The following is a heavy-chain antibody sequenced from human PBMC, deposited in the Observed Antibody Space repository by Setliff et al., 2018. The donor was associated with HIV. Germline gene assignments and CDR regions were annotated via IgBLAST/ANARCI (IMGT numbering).Heavy chain of an antibody. D-gene: IGHD2-15*01. CDR1: GGTFSSYS. CDR3: ARGSGGYCSGGSCYFRFGLAL. Sequence: AASVKVSCKASGGTFSSYSITWVRQAPGQGLEWMGGIIPIFNTANYAQKFQGRVTITADESTSTAYMELSSLGSEDTAVYYCARGSGGYCSGGSCYFRFGLALWGQGTTVTVSS. J-gene: IGHJ6*02. CDR2: IIPIFNTA. V-gene: IGHV1-69*13.